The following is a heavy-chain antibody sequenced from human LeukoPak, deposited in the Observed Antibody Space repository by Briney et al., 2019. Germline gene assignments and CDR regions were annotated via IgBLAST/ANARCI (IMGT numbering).Heavy chain of an antibody. CDR3: ARLPPGYSSAWLDY. Sequence: GGFLRLSCAASGFTFSRYNMNWVRQAPGKGLEWVSSISGSSSYIYYADSVKGGFTISRDNANNSLNLQINSLRAENTAVYYCARLPPGYSSAWLDYWAREPWSPSPQ. CDR1: GFTFSRYN. V-gene: IGHV3-21*01. J-gene: IGHJ4*02. CDR2: ISGSSSYI. D-gene: IGHD6-19*01.